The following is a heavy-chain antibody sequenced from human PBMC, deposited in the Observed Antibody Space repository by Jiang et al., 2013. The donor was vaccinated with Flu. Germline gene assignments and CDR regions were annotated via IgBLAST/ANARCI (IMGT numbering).Heavy chain of an antibody. V-gene: IGHV4-31*03. CDR1: GGSVSNGGYY. J-gene: IGHJ4*02. D-gene: IGHD2/OR15-2a*01. Sequence: PGLVKPSQTLSLSCTVSGGSVSNGGYYWSWIRQRPGKGLEWIGYIFYSGVTYYNASLRSRVTISLDTSKNQFSLKLTSVTAADTAVYYCARRDHSTFAYFFDYWGQGTLVTVSS. CDR2: IFYSGVT. CDR3: ARRDHSTFAYFFDY.